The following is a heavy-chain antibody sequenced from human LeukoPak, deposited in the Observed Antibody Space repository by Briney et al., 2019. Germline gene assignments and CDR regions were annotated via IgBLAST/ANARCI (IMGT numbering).Heavy chain of an antibody. J-gene: IGHJ4*02. CDR1: GFTFSSYS. D-gene: IGHD3-10*01. CDR3: ARGVGLDY. CDR2: ISSDSSSI. V-gene: IGHV3-21*01. Sequence: GGSLRLSCAASGFTFSSYSMNWVRQAPGKGLEWVSSISSDSSSIYYAASVKGRFTISRDNAKNSLFLQMNSLRADDTAVYYCARGVGLDYWGQGTLVTVSS.